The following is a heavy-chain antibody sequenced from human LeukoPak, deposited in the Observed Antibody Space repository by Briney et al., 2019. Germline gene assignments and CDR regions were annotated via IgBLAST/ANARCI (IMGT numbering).Heavy chain of an antibody. Sequence: SETLSPTCTVSGGSISSSSYYWSWIRQPPGKGLEWIGYIYYSGSTNYNPSLKSRVTIPVDTSKNQFSLKLSSVTAADTAVYYCARDRYYYDSSGYSNWFDPWGQGTLVTVSS. CDR1: GGSISSSSYY. D-gene: IGHD3-22*01. CDR2: IYYSGST. J-gene: IGHJ5*02. V-gene: IGHV4-61*01. CDR3: ARDRYYYDSSGYSNWFDP.